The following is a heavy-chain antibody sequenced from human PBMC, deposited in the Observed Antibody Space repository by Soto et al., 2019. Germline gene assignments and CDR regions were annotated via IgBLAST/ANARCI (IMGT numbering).Heavy chain of an antibody. Sequence: QVQLQESGPGLVKPSETLSLTCTVSGGSVSSGSYYWSWIRQPPGKGLECVGYIYYSGSTHHNPSLTSRVTLSVDTSQTQVSLRLTAVTAANTAVYSCARVTGSWGLVSYFDYWGQGTPVPVSS. CDR2: IYYSGST. D-gene: IGHD6-13*01. J-gene: IGHJ4*02. CDR3: ARVTGSWGLVSYFDY. V-gene: IGHV4-61*01. CDR1: GGSVSSGSYY.